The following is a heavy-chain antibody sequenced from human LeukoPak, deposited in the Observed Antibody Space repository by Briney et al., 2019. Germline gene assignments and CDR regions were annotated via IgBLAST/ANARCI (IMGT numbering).Heavy chain of an antibody. CDR3: ARGGANYAGDDAFDI. D-gene: IGHD1-7*01. CDR1: GFTFSSYS. Sequence: PGGSLRLSCAASGFTFSSYSMNWVRQAPGKGLEWVSSISSSSSYIYYADSVKGRFTISRDNAKNSLYLQMNSLRAEDTAVYYCARGGANYAGDDAFDIWGQGTTVTVSS. J-gene: IGHJ3*02. CDR2: ISSSSSYI. V-gene: IGHV3-21*01.